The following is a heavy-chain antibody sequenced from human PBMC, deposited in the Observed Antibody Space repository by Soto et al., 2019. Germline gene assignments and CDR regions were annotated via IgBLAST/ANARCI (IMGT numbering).Heavy chain of an antibody. CDR2: IYHSGST. J-gene: IGHJ4*02. CDR1: GGSISSSNW. D-gene: IGHD2-8*02. V-gene: IGHV4-4*03. CDR3: ARDKITGLFDY. Sequence: PPETLSLTCAVSGGSISSSNWWSWVRQPPGKGLEWIGEIYHSGSTNYNPSLKSRVTISVDTSKNQFSLKLTSVTAADTAVYYCARDKITGLFDYWGQGTLVTVSS.